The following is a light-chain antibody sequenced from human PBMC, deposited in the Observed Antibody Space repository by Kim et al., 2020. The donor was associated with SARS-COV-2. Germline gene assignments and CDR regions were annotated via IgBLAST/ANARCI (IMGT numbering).Light chain of an antibody. Sequence: SPGERATLSCRASQSVSSDLAWYQQKPGQAPRLLIYGASTRATGIPARFSGSGSGTEFTLTISSLQSEDFALYYCQQYNNWPPYTFGQGTKLEI. CDR3: QQYNNWPPYT. CDR1: QSVSSD. V-gene: IGKV3-15*01. CDR2: GAS. J-gene: IGKJ2*01.